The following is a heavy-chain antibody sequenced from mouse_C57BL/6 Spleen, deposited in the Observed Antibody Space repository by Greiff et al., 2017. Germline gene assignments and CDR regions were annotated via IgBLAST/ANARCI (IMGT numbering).Heavy chain of an antibody. CDR1: GYTFTEYT. Sequence: QVQLKESGAELVKPGASVKLSCKASGYTFTEYTIHWVKQRSGQGLEWIGWFYPGSGSIKYNEKFKDKATLTADKSSSTVYMELSRLTSEDSAVYFCARHERERSSYGSSLYYFDYWGQGTTLTVSS. CDR3: ARHERERSSYGSSLYYFDY. V-gene: IGHV1-62-2*01. CDR2: FYPGSGSI. D-gene: IGHD1-1*01. J-gene: IGHJ2*01.